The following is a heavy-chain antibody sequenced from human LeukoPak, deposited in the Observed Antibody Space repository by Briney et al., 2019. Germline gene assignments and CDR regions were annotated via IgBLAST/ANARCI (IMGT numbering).Heavy chain of an antibody. CDR2: LYHSGST. CDR3: AKNEGGWYSYGYSLDY. CDR1: GDSISTSDYH. Sequence: PSETLSLTCTVSGDSISTSDYHWGWMRQPPGKAPECIGTLYHSGSTHYNPSLESRITISVDTSKNQFSLKLYSVTAADTAVYYCAKNEGGWYSYGYSLDYWGQGTLVTVSS. J-gene: IGHJ4*02. D-gene: IGHD5-18*01. V-gene: IGHV4-39*01.